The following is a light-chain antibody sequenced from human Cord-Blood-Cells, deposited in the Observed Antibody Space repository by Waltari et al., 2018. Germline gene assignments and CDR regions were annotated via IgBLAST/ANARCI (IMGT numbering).Light chain of an antibody. CDR3: QQRSNWLPVT. V-gene: IGKV3-11*01. Sequence: EIVLTQSPATLSLSPGERATLSCRASQSVSSYLAWYQQKPGQAPRLLIYDASNRSTGIPARFSGSASATDFTLTISSREPEDFAVYYCQQRSNWLPVTFGQWTRLEIK. J-gene: IGKJ5*01. CDR1: QSVSSY. CDR2: DAS.